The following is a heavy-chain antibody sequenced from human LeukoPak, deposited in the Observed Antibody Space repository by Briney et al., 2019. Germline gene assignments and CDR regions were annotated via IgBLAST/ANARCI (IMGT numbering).Heavy chain of an antibody. J-gene: IGHJ5*02. CDR1: GYTFTSYG. V-gene: IGHV1-18*01. Sequence: GASVKVSYKASGYTFTSYGISWVRQAPGQGLEWMGWISAYNGNTNYAQKLQGRVTMTTDTSTSTAYMELRSLRSDDTAVYYCARARYISSWYASNNWFDPWGQGTLVTVSS. CDR3: ARARYISSWYASNNWFDP. D-gene: IGHD6-13*01. CDR2: ISAYNGNT.